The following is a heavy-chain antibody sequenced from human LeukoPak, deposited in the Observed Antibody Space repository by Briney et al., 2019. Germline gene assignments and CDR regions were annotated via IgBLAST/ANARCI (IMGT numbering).Heavy chain of an antibody. CDR3: ARPRKSGSGRSFYMDV. Sequence: GESLKISCKGSGYSFTSYWIGWVRQMPGKGLEWMGIIYPGDSDTRYSPSFQGQVTISADKSISTAYLQWSSLKASDTAMYYCARPRKSGSGRSFYMDVWGKGTTVTVSS. CDR2: IYPGDSDT. V-gene: IGHV5-51*01. J-gene: IGHJ6*03. CDR1: GYSFTSYW. D-gene: IGHD6-19*01.